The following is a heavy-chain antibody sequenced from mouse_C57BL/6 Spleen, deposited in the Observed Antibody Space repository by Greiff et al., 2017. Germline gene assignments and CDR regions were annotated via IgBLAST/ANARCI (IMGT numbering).Heavy chain of an antibody. CDR1: GFTFTDYY. V-gene: IGHV7-3*01. CDR3: ARYITYYDYYAMDY. J-gene: IGHJ4*01. D-gene: IGHD2-10*01. Sequence: EVMLVESGGGLVQPGGSLSLSCAASGFTFTDYYMSWVRQPPGKALEWLGFIRNKANGYTTEYSASVKGRFTISRDNSQSILYLQMNALRAEDSATYYCARYITYYDYYAMDYWGQGTSVTVSS. CDR2: IRNKANGYTT.